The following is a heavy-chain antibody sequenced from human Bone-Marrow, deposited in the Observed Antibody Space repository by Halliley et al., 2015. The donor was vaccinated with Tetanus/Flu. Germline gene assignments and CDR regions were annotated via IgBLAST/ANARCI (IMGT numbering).Heavy chain of an antibody. V-gene: IGHV4-39*01. J-gene: IGHJ4*02. Sequence: TLSLTCTVSGGSISSSTYYWGWIRQAPGKGLEWIGTIYYSGSTYYYPSLKSRVTISVDTSKNQFSLKLNSVTAADTAVYYCARLTNWGHYFDYWGQGTLVTVSS. D-gene: IGHD7-27*01. CDR2: IYYSGST. CDR1: GGSISSSTYY. CDR3: ARLTNWGHYFDY.